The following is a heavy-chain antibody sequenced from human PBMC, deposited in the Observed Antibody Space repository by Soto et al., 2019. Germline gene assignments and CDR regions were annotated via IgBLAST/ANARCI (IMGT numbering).Heavy chain of an antibody. Sequence: SLKISCKGSGYSFISYWVRHSPCKGLEWVALISFEGGNINYADSVKGRFTISRDDSKNTLRLQMNSLRNEDTAVYYCAKDRLNGFNLYYFDYWGQGTQVTVSS. CDR2: ISFEGGNI. V-gene: IGHV3-30-3*02. CDR1: GYSFIS. J-gene: IGHJ4*02. D-gene: IGHD2-8*01. CDR3: AKDRLNGFNLYYFDY.